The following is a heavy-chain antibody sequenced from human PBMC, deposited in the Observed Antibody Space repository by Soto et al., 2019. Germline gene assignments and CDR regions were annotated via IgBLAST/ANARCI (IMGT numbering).Heavy chain of an antibody. CDR3: ASHSSLRGYCISTSCYGYYYGMDV. V-gene: IGHV1-69*12. J-gene: IGHJ6*02. CDR2: IIPIFGTA. CDR1: GGTFSSYA. Sequence: QVQLVQSGAEVKKPGSSVKVSCKASGGTFSSYAISWVRQAPGQGLEWMGGIIPIFGTADYAQKFQGRVTITADESTSPAYMELSSLRSEDTAVYYCASHSSLRGYCISTSCYGYYYGMDVGGQGTTVTVSS. D-gene: IGHD2-2*01.